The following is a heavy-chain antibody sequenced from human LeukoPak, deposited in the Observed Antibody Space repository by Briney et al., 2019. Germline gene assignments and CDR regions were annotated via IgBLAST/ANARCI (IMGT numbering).Heavy chain of an antibody. D-gene: IGHD5-18*01. V-gene: IGHV3-7*01. CDR2: IKEDGSLK. J-gene: IGHJ6*03. Sequence: PGGSLRLSCAASGFGFSNFWMSWVRQAPGKGPEWVANIKEDGSLKNYVDSVEGRFTVSRDNAKNTLYLQMNSLRAEDTAVYYCARVGTPMVTIVAPYYMDVWGKGTTVTVSS. CDR1: GFGFSNFW. CDR3: ARVGTPMVTIVAPYYMDV.